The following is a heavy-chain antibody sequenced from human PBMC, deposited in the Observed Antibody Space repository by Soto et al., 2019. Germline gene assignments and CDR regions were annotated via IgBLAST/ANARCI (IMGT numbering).Heavy chain of an antibody. V-gene: IGHV3-23*01. Sequence: GGSLRLSCAASGFTFSSYAMNWVRQAPGKGLEWVSVISGSGGSTNYADSVKGRFTISRDNSKNTLFLQMNSLRADDTAVYYCARLRPQGYYYMDVWGKGTTVTVSS. D-gene: IGHD4-17*01. CDR1: GFTFSSYA. J-gene: IGHJ6*03. CDR2: ISGSGGST. CDR3: ARLRPQGYYYMDV.